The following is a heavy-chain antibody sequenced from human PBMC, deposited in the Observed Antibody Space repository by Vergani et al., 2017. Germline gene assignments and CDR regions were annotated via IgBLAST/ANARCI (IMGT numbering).Heavy chain of an antibody. D-gene: IGHD2-2*01. CDR3: AKVGPAAPKGPQYFDY. V-gene: IGHV3-13*01. J-gene: IGHJ4*02. CDR2: IGTDGDT. Sequence: VQLVESGGGLVKPGGSLRLSCAASGFTFSSYDMHWVRQATGKGLEWVSAIGTDGDTYYPGSVKGRFTISRDNSKNTLYLQMNSLRAEDTAVYYCAKVGPAAPKGPQYFDYWGQGTLVTVSS. CDR1: GFTFSSYD.